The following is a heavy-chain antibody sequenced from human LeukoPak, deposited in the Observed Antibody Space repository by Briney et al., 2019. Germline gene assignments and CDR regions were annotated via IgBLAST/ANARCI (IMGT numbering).Heavy chain of an antibody. CDR2: IYYSGST. V-gene: IGHV4-30-4*01. CDR3: ARLTTLVRGLEEWFDP. CDR1: GGSISSGDYY. Sequence: SETLSLTCTVSGGSISSGDYYWSWLRQPPGKGLEWIGYIYYSGSTYYNPSLKSRVTISVDTSKNQFSLKLSSVTAADTAVYYCARLTTLVRGLEEWFDPWGRGTLVTVSS. D-gene: IGHD3-10*01. J-gene: IGHJ5*02.